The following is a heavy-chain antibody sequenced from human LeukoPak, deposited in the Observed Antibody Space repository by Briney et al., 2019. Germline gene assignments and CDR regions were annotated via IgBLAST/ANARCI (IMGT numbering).Heavy chain of an antibody. Sequence: GGSLRLSCAASGFTFSNYWMHWVRQAPGKGLVWVSRINSDGGSTTSADSVKGRFTISRDNAKNTLYLQMNSLRAEGTAVYYCAKGGATVIDYWGQGTLVTVSS. CDR1: GFTFSNYW. D-gene: IGHD4-17*01. J-gene: IGHJ4*02. V-gene: IGHV3-74*01. CDR2: INSDGGST. CDR3: AKGGATVIDY.